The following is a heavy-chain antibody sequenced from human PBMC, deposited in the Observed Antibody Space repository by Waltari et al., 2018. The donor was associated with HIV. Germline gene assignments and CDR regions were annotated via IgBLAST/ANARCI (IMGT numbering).Heavy chain of an antibody. CDR3: AKDDSTGSSGYYPFHY. CDR1: GFTFTNYA. Sequence: EVQLVESGGGLVQPGVSLRLSCAASGFTFTNYAMNWVRQAPGKGRKWVSAISRSGGSTYYADSVKGRFTISRDNSKNTLYLQMNSLRAEDTALYYCAKDDSTGSSGYYPFHYWGQGTLITVSS. CDR2: ISRSGGST. V-gene: IGHV3-23*04. D-gene: IGHD3-22*01. J-gene: IGHJ4*02.